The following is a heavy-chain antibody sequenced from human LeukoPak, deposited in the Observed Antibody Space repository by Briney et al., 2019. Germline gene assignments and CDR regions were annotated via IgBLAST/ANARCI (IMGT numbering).Heavy chain of an antibody. J-gene: IGHJ6*02. D-gene: IGHD1-26*01. V-gene: IGHV4-59*01. CDR3: ARGEVSGSSPDYYYYGMDV. CDR2: IYYSWST. Sequence: SETLSLTCIVSGGSISSYYWSWIRQPPGKGLEWIGYIYYSWSTNYNPSLKSRVTISVDTSKNQFSLKLSSVTAADTAVYYCARGEVSGSSPDYYYYGMDVWGQGTTVTVSS. CDR1: GGSISSYY.